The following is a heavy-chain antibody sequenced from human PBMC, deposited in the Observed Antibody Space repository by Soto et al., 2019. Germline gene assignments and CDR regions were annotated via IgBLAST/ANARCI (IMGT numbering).Heavy chain of an antibody. CDR1: GSPFTSYA. CDR2: INAGNGNT. D-gene: IGHD2-15*01. J-gene: IGHJ4*02. Sequence: QVQLVQSGAEVKKPGASVKVSCKASGSPFTSYAMHWVRPAPGQSLEWMGWINAGNGNTKYSQKFQGRVTSTRATSASTAKMELSSLRSEDTAVYYGVKYPGGADGPGDYWGKGNMVTVAS. V-gene: IGHV1-3*01. CDR3: VKYPGGADGPGDY.